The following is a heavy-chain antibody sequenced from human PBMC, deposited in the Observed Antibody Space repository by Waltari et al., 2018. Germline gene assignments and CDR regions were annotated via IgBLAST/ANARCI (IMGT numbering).Heavy chain of an antibody. V-gene: IGHV4-61*09. CDR2: IYTSGST. CDR3: ARVIASHIVATN. J-gene: IGHJ6*02. CDR1: GGSISSGSYY. Sequence: QVQLQESGPGLVKPSQTLSLTCTVSGGSISSGSYYWSWIRQPAGKGLEWIGYIYTSGSTNYNPSLKGRVTISVDTSKNQFSLKLSSVTAADTAVYYCARVIASHIVATNWGQGTTVTVSS. D-gene: IGHD5-12*01.